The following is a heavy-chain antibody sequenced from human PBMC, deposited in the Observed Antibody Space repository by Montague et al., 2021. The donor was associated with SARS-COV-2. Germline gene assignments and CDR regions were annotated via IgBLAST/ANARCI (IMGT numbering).Heavy chain of an antibody. CDR3: ASLTMVRGAEPYYFDY. V-gene: IGHV3-74*01. CDR1: GFTFSSYW. D-gene: IGHD3-10*01. J-gene: IGHJ4*02. CDR2: INSDGSST. Sequence: SLRLSCAASGFTFSSYWMHWVRQAPGKGLVWVSRINSDGSSTSYADSVKGRFTISRDNAKNTLYLQMNSLRAEDTAVYYCASLTMVRGAEPYYFDYWGQGTLVTVSP.